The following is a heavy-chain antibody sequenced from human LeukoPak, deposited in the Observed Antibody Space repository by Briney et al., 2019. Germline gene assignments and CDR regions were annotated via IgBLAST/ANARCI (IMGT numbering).Heavy chain of an antibody. CDR3: ARGIDGYKN. V-gene: IGHV4-39*07. Sequence: PSETLSLTCTVSGASISNYYWGWIRQPPGKGLEWIGSIYYSVTTYYNPSLKSRVTISVDTSKNQFSLKLNSVTAADTAVYYCARGIDGYKNWGQGTLVTVSS. J-gene: IGHJ4*02. CDR2: IYYSVTT. D-gene: IGHD5-24*01. CDR1: GASISNYY.